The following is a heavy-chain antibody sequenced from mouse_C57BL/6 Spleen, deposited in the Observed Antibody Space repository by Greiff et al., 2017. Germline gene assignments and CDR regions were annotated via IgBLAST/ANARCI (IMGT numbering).Heavy chain of an antibody. CDR2: ISSGSSTI. Sequence: EVKLVESGGGLVKPGGSLKLSCAASGFTFSDYGMHWVRQAPEKGLEWVAYISSGSSTIYYADTVKGRFTISRDNAKNTLFLQMTSLRSEDTAMYYCARQDYPSFCFDVWGTGTTVTVSS. CDR1: GFTFSDYG. CDR3: ARQDYPSFCFDV. V-gene: IGHV5-17*01. D-gene: IGHD2-4*01. J-gene: IGHJ1*03.